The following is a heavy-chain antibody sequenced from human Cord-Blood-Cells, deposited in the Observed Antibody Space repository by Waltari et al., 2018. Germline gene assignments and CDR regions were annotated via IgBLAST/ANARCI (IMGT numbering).Heavy chain of an antibody. CDR2: IVVGSGNT. CDR1: GFTFTSSA. V-gene: IGHV1-58*01. CDR3: AADYLSSSSSYGAFDI. J-gene: IGHJ3*02. Sequence: QMQLVQSGPEVKKPGTSVKVSCKASGFTFTSSAVQWVRQARGQRLEWIGWIVVGSGNTNYAQKFQERVTITRDMSTSTAYMELSSLRSEDTAVYYCAADYLSSSSSYGAFDIWGQGTMVTVSS. D-gene: IGHD2-2*01.